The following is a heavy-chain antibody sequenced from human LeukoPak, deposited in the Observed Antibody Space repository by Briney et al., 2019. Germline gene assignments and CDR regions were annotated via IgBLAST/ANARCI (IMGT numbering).Heavy chain of an antibody. CDR2: INPNSGGT. V-gene: IGHV1-2*02. CDR1: GYTFTGYY. D-gene: IGHD3-3*01. J-gene: IGHJ6*03. Sequence: GASVKVSCKASGYTFTGYYMHWVRQAPGQGLEWMGWINPNSGGTNYAQKFQGRVTMTRDTSTSTAYMELSRLRSDDTAVYYCARDPLVTIFGVITPTYVDVWGKGTTVTVSS. CDR3: ARDPLVTIFGVITPTYVDV.